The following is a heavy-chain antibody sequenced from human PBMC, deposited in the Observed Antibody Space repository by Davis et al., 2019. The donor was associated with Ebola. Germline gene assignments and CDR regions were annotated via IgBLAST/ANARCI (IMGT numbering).Heavy chain of an antibody. V-gene: IGHV3-48*03. CDR3: ARDDSSGRLVYYYYGMDV. Sequence: GESLKISCAASGFTFSSYEMNWVRQAPGKGLEWVSYISSSGSTIYYADSVKGRFTISRDNAKNSLYLQMNSLRAEDTAVYYCARDDSSGRLVYYYYGMDVWGQGTTVTVSS. J-gene: IGHJ6*02. D-gene: IGHD3-22*01. CDR1: GFTFSSYE. CDR2: ISSSGSTI.